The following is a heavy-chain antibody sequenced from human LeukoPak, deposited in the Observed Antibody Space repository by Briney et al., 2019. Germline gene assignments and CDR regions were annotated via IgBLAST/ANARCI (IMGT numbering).Heavy chain of an antibody. V-gene: IGHV1-8*03. D-gene: IGHD3-10*01. J-gene: IGHJ5*02. CDR3: AREESGGWFDP. Sequence: GASVKVSCKASGYSFIDYYIHWVRQATGQGLEWMGWMNPNSGNTGYAQKFQGRVTITRNTSISTAYMELSSLRSEDTAVYYCAREESGGWFDPWGQGTLVTVSS. CDR1: GYSFIDYY. CDR2: MNPNSGNT.